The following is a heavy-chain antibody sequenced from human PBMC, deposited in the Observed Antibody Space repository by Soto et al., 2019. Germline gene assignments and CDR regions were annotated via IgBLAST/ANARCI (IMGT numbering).Heavy chain of an antibody. V-gene: IGHV4-59*01. CDR2: IYYSGTT. D-gene: IGHD6-19*01. Sequence: SETLSLTCTVSGGSISSFYWSWIRQPPGKGLEWIGYIYYSGTTNYNPPLKSRVTILVDTSKNQFSLKLSSVTAADTAVYYCARAGSSAWISDYWGQGTLVTVSS. CDR1: GGSISSFY. J-gene: IGHJ4*02. CDR3: ARAGSSAWISDY.